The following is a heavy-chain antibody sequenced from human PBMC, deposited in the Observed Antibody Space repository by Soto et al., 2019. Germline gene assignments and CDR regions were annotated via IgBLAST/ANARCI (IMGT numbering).Heavy chain of an antibody. J-gene: IGHJ4*02. CDR1: GFTFSSYG. V-gene: IGHV3-30*18. CDR2: ISYDGSNK. CDR3: AKEGGIWSGYVGHDY. D-gene: IGHD3-3*01. Sequence: QVQLVESGGGVVQPGRSLRLSCAASGFTFSSYGMHWVRQAPGKGLEWVAVISYDGSNKYYADSVKGRFTISRDNSKNTLYLQMNSLRAEDTAVYYCAKEGGIWSGYVGHDYWGQGTLVTVSS.